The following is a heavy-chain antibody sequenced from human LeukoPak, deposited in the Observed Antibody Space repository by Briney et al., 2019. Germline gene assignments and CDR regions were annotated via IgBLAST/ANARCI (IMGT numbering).Heavy chain of an antibody. CDR1: GGSISSSDW. V-gene: IGHV4-30-4*01. Sequence: SETLSLTCAVSGGSISSSDWWSWVRQPPGKGLEWIGYNYYSGSTYYNPSLKSRVTISVDTSKNQFSLKLTSVTAADTAVYYCARVCTSTSCFGTFDYWGQGTLVTVSS. J-gene: IGHJ4*02. CDR3: ARVCTSTSCFGTFDY. CDR2: NYYSGST. D-gene: IGHD2-2*01.